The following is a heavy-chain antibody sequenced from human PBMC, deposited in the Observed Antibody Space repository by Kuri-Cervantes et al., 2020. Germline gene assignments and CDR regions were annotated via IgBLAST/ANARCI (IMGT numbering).Heavy chain of an antibody. J-gene: IGHJ4*02. V-gene: IGHV4-59*01. CDR3: ARGRTLSGTYYAY. CDR1: GGSISSYY. Sequence: ESLKISCTVSGGSISSYYWSWIRQPPGKGLEWIGYIHYSGSTNYNPSLKSRVSISMDTAKNQYSLQLSAVTTADTAVYYCARGRTLSGTYYAYWGQGTLVTVSS. D-gene: IGHD1-26*01. CDR2: IHYSGST.